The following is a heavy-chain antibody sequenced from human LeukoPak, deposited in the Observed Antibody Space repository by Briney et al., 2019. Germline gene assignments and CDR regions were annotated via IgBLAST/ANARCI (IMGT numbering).Heavy chain of an antibody. CDR1: GYTFTSYY. D-gene: IGHD2-2*02. CDR2: INPSGGST. CDR3: AREVVVVPAAISWFDP. J-gene: IGHJ5*02. V-gene: IGHV1-46*01. Sequence: ASVTVSFTASGYTFTSYYMHWVRQAPGQGLEWMGIINPSGGSTSYAQKFQGRVTMTRDTSTSTVYMELSSLRSEDTAVYYCAREVVVVPAAISWFDPWGQGTLVTVSS.